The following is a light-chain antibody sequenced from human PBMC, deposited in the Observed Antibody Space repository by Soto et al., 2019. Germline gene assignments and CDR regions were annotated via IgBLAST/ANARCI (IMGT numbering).Light chain of an antibody. CDR3: SSYTSSSTYV. Sequence: QSVLTQPASVSGSPRQSITISCTGTSSDVGGYNYVSWYQQHPGKAPKLMIYDVSNRPSGVSNRFSGSKSGNTASLTISGLQAEDEADYYCSSYTSSSTYVFGTGT. CDR2: DVS. V-gene: IGLV2-14*01. J-gene: IGLJ1*01. CDR1: SSDVGGYNY.